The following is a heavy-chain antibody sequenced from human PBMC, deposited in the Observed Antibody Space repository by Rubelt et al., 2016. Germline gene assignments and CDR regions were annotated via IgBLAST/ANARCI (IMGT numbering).Heavy chain of an antibody. CDR1: GGSFSGYY. J-gene: IGHJ4*02. D-gene: IGHD6-19*01. V-gene: IGHV4-34*01. Sequence: QVQLQQWGAGLLKPSETLSLTCAVYGGSFSGYYWSWIRQPPGKGLEWIGEINHSGSTNYNPSLKSRGTRSGETSKNQLCLKLGSVAAADTGVYYCARGGGSGWYKAHPWDYWGQGTLVTVSS. CDR3: ARGGGSGWYKAHPWDY. CDR2: INHSGST.